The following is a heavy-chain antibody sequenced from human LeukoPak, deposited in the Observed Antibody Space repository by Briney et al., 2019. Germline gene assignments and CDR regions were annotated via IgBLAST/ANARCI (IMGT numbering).Heavy chain of an antibody. CDR1: GFTFSSYA. Sequence: GRSLRLSCAASGFTFSSYAMHWVRQAPGKGLEWVAVISYDGSNKYYADSVKGRFTISRDNSKSTLYLQMNSLRAEDTAVYYCAKWELYSGFYYIDYWGQGTLATVSS. V-gene: IGHV3-30-3*02. CDR2: ISYDGSNK. CDR3: AKWELYSGFYYIDY. J-gene: IGHJ4*02. D-gene: IGHD1-26*01.